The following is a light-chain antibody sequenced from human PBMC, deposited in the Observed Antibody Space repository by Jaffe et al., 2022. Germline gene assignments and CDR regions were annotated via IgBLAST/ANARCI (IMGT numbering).Light chain of an antibody. CDR1: SSDIGAYNY. J-gene: IGLJ2*01. CDR2: DVS. CDR3: SSYTNNLNYAL. Sequence: QSALTQPASVSGSPGQSITISCTGTSSDIGAYNYVSWYQQHPGKAPKLMIYDVSHRPSGVSDRFSGSKSGTTASLTISGLQAEDEADYYCSSYTNNLNYALFGGGTKLTVL. V-gene: IGLV2-14*03.